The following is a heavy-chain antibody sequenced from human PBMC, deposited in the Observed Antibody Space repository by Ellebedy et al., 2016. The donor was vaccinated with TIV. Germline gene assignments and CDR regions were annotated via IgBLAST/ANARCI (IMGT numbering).Heavy chain of an antibody. D-gene: IGHD3-22*01. V-gene: IGHV4-39*01. CDR3: ARHGTGYYDSSGYDYVGVVYGMDV. CDR1: GVSITSSTYY. Sequence: MPSETLSLTCTVSGVSITSSTYYWGWIRQSPGKGLEWIGTIYSSGRTYYNPSLKSRVTISVDTSKNQFSLKLSSVTAADTAVYYCARHGTGYYDSSGYDYVGVVYGMDVWGQGTTVTVSS. J-gene: IGHJ6*02. CDR2: IYSSGRT.